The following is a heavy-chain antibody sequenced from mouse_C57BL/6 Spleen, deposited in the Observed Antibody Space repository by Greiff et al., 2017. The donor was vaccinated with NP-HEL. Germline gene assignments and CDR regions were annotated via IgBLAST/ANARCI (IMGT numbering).Heavy chain of an antibody. CDR2: ISDGGSYT. J-gene: IGHJ1*03. CDR1: GFTFSSYA. V-gene: IGHV5-4*03. CDR3: ARGGYDTWYFDV. D-gene: IGHD2-3*01. Sequence: EVMLVESGGGLVKPGGSLKLSCAASGFTFSSYAMSWVRQTPEKRLEWVATISDGGSYTYYPDNVKGRFTISRDNAKNNLYLQMSHLKSEDTAMYYCARGGYDTWYFDVWGTGTTVTVSS.